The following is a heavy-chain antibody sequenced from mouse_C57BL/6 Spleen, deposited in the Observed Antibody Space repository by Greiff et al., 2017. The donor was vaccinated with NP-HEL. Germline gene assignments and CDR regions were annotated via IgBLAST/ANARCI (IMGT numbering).Heavy chain of an antibody. CDR1: GYAFSSYW. CDR3: ARGGFYDGTGDY. Sequence: QVQLKQSGAELVKPGASVKISCKASGYAFSSYWMNWVKQRPGKGLEWIGQIYPGDGDTNYNGKFKGKATLTADKSSSTAYMQLSSLTSEDSAVYFCARGGFYDGTGDYWGQGTTLTVSS. V-gene: IGHV1-80*01. D-gene: IGHD2-3*01. J-gene: IGHJ2*01. CDR2: IYPGDGDT.